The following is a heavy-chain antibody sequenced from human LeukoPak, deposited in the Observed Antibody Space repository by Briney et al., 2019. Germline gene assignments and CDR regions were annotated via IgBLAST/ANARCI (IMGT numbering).Heavy chain of an antibody. CDR3: ARVGEQQLASKNFDY. J-gene: IGHJ4*02. CDR1: GGSFSGYY. Sequence: PSETLSLTCAVYGGSFSGYYWSWIRQPPGKGLEWIGEINHSGSTNYNPSLKSRVTISVDTSKNQFSLKLSSVTAADTAVYYCARVGEQQLASKNFDYWGQGTLVTVSS. V-gene: IGHV4-34*01. D-gene: IGHD6-13*01. CDR2: INHSGST.